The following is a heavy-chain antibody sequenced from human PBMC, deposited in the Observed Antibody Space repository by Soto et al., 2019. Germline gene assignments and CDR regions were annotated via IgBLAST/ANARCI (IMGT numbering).Heavy chain of an antibody. Sequence: QVQLVESRGGVVQPGRSLRLSCAASGFTFSSYAMHWVRQAPGKGLEWVAVISYDGSNKYYADSVKGRFTISRDNSKNTLYLQMNSLRAEDTAVYYCARTPHSNYYDSSEGAFDIWGQGTMVTVSS. J-gene: IGHJ3*02. CDR1: GFTFSSYA. CDR2: ISYDGSNK. D-gene: IGHD3-22*01. V-gene: IGHV3-30-3*01. CDR3: ARTPHSNYYDSSEGAFDI.